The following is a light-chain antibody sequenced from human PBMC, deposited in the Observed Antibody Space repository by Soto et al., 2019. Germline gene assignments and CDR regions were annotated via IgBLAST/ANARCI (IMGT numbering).Light chain of an antibody. CDR1: QSVSSN. CDR3: QQYNNWPPWT. V-gene: IGKV3-15*01. CDR2: GAS. Sequence: EIVMTQSPATLSVSPGERATLSCRASQSVSSNLAWYQQQPGHAPRLLIYGASTRATGIPPSLSGGGSGTEFSLPISSLQSEDFAVYYCQQYNNWPPWTFGQGTKVEIK. J-gene: IGKJ1*01.